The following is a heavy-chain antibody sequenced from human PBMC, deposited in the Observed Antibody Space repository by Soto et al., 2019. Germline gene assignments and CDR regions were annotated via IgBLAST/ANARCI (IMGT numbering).Heavy chain of an antibody. CDR3: SSARGEYDILTGYYLSVIDY. J-gene: IGHJ4*02. D-gene: IGHD3-9*01. CDR1: GGSISSYY. Sequence: SETLSLTCTVSGGSISSYYWSWIRQPPGKGLEWIRYTYYSGSTNYNPSLKSRVTKSVDTSKNQFSMKLSTLTAADTAVYYFSSARGEYDILTGYYLSVIDYWGQGTLVTVSS. V-gene: IGHV4-59*08. CDR2: TYYSGST.